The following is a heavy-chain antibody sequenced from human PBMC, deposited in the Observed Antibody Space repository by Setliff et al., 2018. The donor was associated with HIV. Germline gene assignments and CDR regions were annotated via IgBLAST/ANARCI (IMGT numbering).Heavy chain of an antibody. Sequence: GESLKISCKGSGYSFTSFWIAWARQMPGKGLEWMGIIYPGDSDTRYSPSFQGQVTTSADKSISTAYLQWSSLEASDTAMYYYARRETPAGCGTTNCYIYAFDIWGQGTMVTVSS. CDR2: IYPGDSDT. V-gene: IGHV5-51*01. CDR3: ARRETPAGCGTTNCYIYAFDI. CDR1: GYSFTSFW. D-gene: IGHD2-2*02. J-gene: IGHJ3*02.